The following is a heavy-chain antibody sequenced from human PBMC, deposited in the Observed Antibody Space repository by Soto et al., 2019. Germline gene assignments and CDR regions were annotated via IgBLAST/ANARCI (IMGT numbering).Heavy chain of an antibody. CDR3: ARNDSPLRSNWAYYYYYYMDV. V-gene: IGHV3-7*01. CDR1: GFSFSTYW. J-gene: IGHJ6*03. D-gene: IGHD7-27*01. CDR2: MKEDGSEI. Sequence: GGSLRLSCAASGFSFSTYWMSWVRQAPGKGLEWVASMKEDGSEIYYVDSVKGRFTISRDNAKKSLYLQMNSLRAEDTAVYYCARNDSPLRSNWAYYYYYYMDVWGKGTTVTVSS.